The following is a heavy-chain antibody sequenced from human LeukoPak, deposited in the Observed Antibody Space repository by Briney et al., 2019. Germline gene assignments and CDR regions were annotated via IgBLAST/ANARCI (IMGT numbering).Heavy chain of an antibody. CDR1: GFTFGDHG. V-gene: IGHV3-20*04. CDR2: ISWNGGTT. J-gene: IGHJ4*02. Sequence: GGSLRLSCAASGFTFGDHGMSWVRQAPEKGLEWVSGISWNGGTTTYADSVKGRFTISRDNAKSSLYLQMNSLGAEDTALYYCARDLGSPGTNVDYWGQGTLVTVSS. CDR3: ARDLGSPGTNVDY. D-gene: IGHD4-17*01.